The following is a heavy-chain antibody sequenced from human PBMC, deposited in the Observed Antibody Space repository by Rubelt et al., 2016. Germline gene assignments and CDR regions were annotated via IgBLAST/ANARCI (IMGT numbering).Heavy chain of an antibody. D-gene: IGHD3-16*01. V-gene: IGHV4-34*01. Sequence: QVQLQQWGAGLLKPSETLSLTCAVYGGSFSGYYWSWIRQPPGKGLEWIGEINHSGRTNYNPSLKSRVNIAVDHSKTHVSRRVSSVTAADTAVYYWARGLDNYGYWGQGTLVTVSS. CDR2: INHSGRT. J-gene: IGHJ4*02. CDR3: ARGLDNYGY. CDR1: GGSFSGYY.